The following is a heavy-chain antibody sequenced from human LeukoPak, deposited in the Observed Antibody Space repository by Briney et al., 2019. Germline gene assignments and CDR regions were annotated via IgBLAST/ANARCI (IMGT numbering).Heavy chain of an antibody. CDR3: AVARYCSSTSFSPFDG. CDR2: INPNCGGT. V-gene: IGHV1-2*02. Sequence: ASEKVSFKASGYTFTGYYKHLVRQAPRQGREWKGWINPNCGGTNYAQTFQGRVTMTRDTSISTAYMELSRLRSDDTAVYYCAVARYCSSTSFSPFDGWGQGTLVTVSS. CDR1: GYTFTGYY. J-gene: IGHJ4*02. D-gene: IGHD2-2*01.